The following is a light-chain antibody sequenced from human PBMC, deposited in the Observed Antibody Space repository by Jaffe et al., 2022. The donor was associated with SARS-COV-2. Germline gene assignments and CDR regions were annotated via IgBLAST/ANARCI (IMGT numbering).Light chain of an antibody. V-gene: IGKV3-20*01. CDR1: QSVTSNY. Sequence: EVVLTQSPGTLSLSPGEGATLSCRASQSVTSNYLAWYQQKPGQAPRLLIYGASSRATDIPDRFSGSGSGTDFTLTITRLEPEDFAVYYCQQYARSPGTFGQGTKVEIK. J-gene: IGKJ1*01. CDR2: GAS. CDR3: QQYARSPGT.